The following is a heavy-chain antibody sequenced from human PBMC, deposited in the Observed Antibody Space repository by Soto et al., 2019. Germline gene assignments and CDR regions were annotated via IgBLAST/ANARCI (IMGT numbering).Heavy chain of an antibody. Sequence: QLQLQESGPGLVKPSETLSLTCTVSGGSISSSSYYWGWIRQPPGKGLEWIGSIYYSGSTYYNPSLKSRVTLSVDTSKNQFSLKLSSVTAADTAVYYCARQSNYDYIWGSYRPFDYWGQGTLVTVSS. J-gene: IGHJ4*02. CDR3: ARQSNYDYIWGSYRPFDY. V-gene: IGHV4-39*01. D-gene: IGHD3-16*02. CDR2: IYYSGST. CDR1: GGSISSSSYY.